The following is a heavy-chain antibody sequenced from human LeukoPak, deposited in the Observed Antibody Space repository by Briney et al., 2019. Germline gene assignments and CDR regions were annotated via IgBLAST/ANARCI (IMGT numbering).Heavy chain of an antibody. V-gene: IGHV4-34*01. CDR3: AIKSYYYGSGSSGYFDY. CDR1: GGSFSGYY. J-gene: IGHJ4*02. Sequence: SETLSLTCAVYGGSFSGYYWSWIRQPPGKGLEWIGEINHSGSTNYNPSLTSRVTISVDTSKNQFSLKLSSVTAADTAVYYCAIKSYYYGSGSSGYFDYWGQGTLVTVS. D-gene: IGHD3-10*01. CDR2: INHSGST.